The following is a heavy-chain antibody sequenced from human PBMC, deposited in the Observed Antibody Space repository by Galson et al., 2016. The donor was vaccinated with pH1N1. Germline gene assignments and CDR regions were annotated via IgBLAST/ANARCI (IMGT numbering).Heavy chain of an antibody. D-gene: IGHD1-26*01. CDR1: GYSFIDYY. V-gene: IGHV1-2*02. Sequence: SVKVSCKASGYSFIDYYIHWVRQAPGQGLAWMGWINPHTGPTNHAQGFQGRVTMTRDTPISTAYMELSGLRSDDTAVYYCARPPYYSGSFYEYWGQGTRVTVSS. J-gene: IGHJ4*02. CDR3: ARPPYYSGSFYEY. CDR2: INPHTGPT.